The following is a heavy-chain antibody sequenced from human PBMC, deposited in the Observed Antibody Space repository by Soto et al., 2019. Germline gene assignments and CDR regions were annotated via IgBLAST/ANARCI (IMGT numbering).Heavy chain of an antibody. Sequence: QAQLVESGGGVVEPGRSLRLCGVASGFNFDISGMHWIRQAPGKGLELVAVTSYDEIYKDHRDSVTGRFTIPRDNSRNTLYLQLDSLRPEAKSIYYFVKEDGPISQLDFWGQGTLVTVSS. CDR1: GFNFDISG. J-gene: IGHJ4*02. CDR3: VKEDGPISQLDF. D-gene: IGHD3-3*01. CDR2: TSYDEIYK. V-gene: IGHV3-30*18.